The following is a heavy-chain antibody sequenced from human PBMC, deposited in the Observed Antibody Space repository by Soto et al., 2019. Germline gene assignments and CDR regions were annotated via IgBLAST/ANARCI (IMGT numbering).Heavy chain of an antibody. CDR3: GRVVEGATRHTDFDS. CDR1: GVSIHNSHSF. D-gene: IGHD2-21*01. V-gene: IGHV4-39*01. Sequence: ETLSLTCAVSGVSIHNSHSFWGWIRQPPGKGLEFIANVYYSGGAHYNPSFKSRVTISVDTATNQVSLRMSSVTAADTAVYFCGRVVEGATRHTDFDSWGQGTLVTVSS. J-gene: IGHJ5*01. CDR2: VYYSGGA.